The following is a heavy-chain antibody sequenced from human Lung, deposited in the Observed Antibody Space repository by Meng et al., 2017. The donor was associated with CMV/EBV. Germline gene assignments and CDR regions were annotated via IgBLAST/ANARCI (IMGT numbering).Heavy chain of an antibody. Sequence: GGSLRLSCAASGFTFDDYAMHWVRQAPGKGLEWVSGISWNSGSIGYADSVKGRFTISRDNAKNSLYLQMNSLRAEDTALYYCEKGHKKYYYYYYGMDVWGQGTTVTVSS. CDR1: GFTFDDYA. J-gene: IGHJ6*02. CDR2: ISWNSGSI. CDR3: EKGHKKYYYYYYGMDV. V-gene: IGHV3-9*01.